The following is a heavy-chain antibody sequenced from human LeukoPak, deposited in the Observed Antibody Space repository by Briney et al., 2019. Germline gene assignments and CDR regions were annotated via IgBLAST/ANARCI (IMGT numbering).Heavy chain of an antibody. Sequence: SETLSLTCTVSGGSISSDYWSWIRQPAGKGLGWIGRIYTSGSTNSNPSLKSRVTMSVDTSKNQFSLKLSAVTAADTAVYNCAREIAAAGPIYYWGQGTLVTVSS. V-gene: IGHV4-4*07. D-gene: IGHD6-13*01. J-gene: IGHJ4*02. CDR2: IYTSGST. CDR3: AREIAAAGPIYY. CDR1: GGSISSDY.